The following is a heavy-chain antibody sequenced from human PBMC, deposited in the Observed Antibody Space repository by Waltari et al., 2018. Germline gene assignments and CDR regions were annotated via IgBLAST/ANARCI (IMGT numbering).Heavy chain of an antibody. Sequence: EVQLVESGGGLVKPGDSLRLSCVASGFTFANAWINWVRQAPGKGLEWVGRRKRKAEGGTTDYAAPVKGRFAISRDDSKDTAYLQMNSLKTEDTAMYFCTTEGGRTWPMYWGQGTLVTVSS. V-gene: IGHV3-15*01. J-gene: IGHJ4*02. D-gene: IGHD2-2*01. CDR2: RKRKAEGGTT. CDR1: GFTFANAW. CDR3: TTEGGRTWPMY.